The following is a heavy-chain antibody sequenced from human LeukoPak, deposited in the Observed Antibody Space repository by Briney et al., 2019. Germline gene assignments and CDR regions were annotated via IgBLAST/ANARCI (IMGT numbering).Heavy chain of an antibody. J-gene: IGHJ4*02. D-gene: IGHD2-8*01. CDR3: ARPKMVYAQYYFDY. CDR2: ISGSGGST. V-gene: IGHV3-23*01. CDR1: GFTFSSYA. Sequence: GGSLGLSCAASGFTFSSYAMSWVRQAPGKGLEWVSAISGSGGSTYYADSVKGRFTISRDNSKNTLYLQMNSLRAEDTAVYYCARPKMVYAQYYFDYWGQGTLVTVSS.